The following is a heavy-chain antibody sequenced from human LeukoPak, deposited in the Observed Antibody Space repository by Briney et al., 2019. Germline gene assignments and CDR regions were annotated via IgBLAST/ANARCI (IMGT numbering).Heavy chain of an antibody. CDR3: ARESITVALGWFDP. Sequence: ASVKVSCKASGYTFTSYDISWVRQAPGQGLEWMGWISTYNDNTHYAQKLQGRVTMTTDTSTSTVYMELKSLRSDDTAVYYCARESITVALGWFDPWGQGTLVTVSS. D-gene: IGHD6-19*01. CDR2: ISTYNDNT. CDR1: GYTFTSYD. V-gene: IGHV1-18*01. J-gene: IGHJ5*02.